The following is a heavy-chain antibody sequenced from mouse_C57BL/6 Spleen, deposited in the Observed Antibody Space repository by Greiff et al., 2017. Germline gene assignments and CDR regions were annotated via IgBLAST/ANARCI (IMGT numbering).Heavy chain of an antibody. Sequence: VQLQQSGTVLARPGASVKMSCKTSGYTFTSYWMHWVKQRPGQGLEWIGAIYPGNSDTSYNQKFKGKAKLTAVPSASTAYMELSSLTNEDSAVYYCTRSHYYGSSYWYFDVWGTGTTVTVSS. V-gene: IGHV1-5*01. D-gene: IGHD1-1*01. CDR2: IYPGNSDT. CDR3: TRSHYYGSSYWYFDV. CDR1: GYTFTSYW. J-gene: IGHJ1*03.